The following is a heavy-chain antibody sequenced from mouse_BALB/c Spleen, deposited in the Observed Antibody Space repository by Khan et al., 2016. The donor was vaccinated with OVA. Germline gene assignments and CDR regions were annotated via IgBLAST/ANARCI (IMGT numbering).Heavy chain of an antibody. V-gene: IGHV1-15*01. Sequence: QVQLKQSGADLVRPGASVTLSCKASGYTFTDYEMHWVKQTPVHGLEWIGAIDPETGGTAYNQKFKGKATMTADKSSSTAYMEIRRLTSEDSAVYYCTRGIYYGNPYAMEYWGQGTSVTVSS. CDR1: GYTFTDYE. CDR3: TRGIYYGNPYAMEY. J-gene: IGHJ4*01. CDR2: IDPETGGT. D-gene: IGHD2-1*01.